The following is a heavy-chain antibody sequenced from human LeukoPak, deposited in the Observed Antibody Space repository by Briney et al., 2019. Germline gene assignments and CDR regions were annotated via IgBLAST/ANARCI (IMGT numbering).Heavy chain of an antibody. Sequence: GGSLRLSCAASGFTFSNAWMSWVRQAPGKGLEWVGRIKSKTDGGTTDYAAPVKGRFTISRDDSKNTLYLQMNSLKTEDTAVYYCAKGRPESVVPAAISAYYYYGMDVWGQGTTVTASS. D-gene: IGHD2-2*02. V-gene: IGHV3-15*01. J-gene: IGHJ6*02. CDR3: AKGRPESVVPAAISAYYYYGMDV. CDR1: GFTFSNAW. CDR2: IKSKTDGGTT.